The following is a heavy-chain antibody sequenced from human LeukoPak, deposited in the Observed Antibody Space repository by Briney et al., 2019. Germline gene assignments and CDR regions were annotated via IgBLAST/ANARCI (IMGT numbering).Heavy chain of an antibody. Sequence: GASVKVSCKASGYTFTGYYMHWVRQAPGQGLEWMGWINPNSGGTNYAQKFQGWVTMTRDTSISTAYMELSRLRSDDTAVYYCARDRGNPLEGYFDYWGQGTLVTVSS. CDR2: INPNSGGT. CDR3: ARDRGNPLEGYFDY. CDR1: GYTFTGYY. J-gene: IGHJ4*02. D-gene: IGHD1-1*01. V-gene: IGHV1-2*04.